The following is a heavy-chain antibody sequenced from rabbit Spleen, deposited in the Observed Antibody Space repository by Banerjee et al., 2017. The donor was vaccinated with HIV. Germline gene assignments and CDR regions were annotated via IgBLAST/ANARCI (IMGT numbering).Heavy chain of an antibody. Sequence: QEQLVEYGGDLVQPEGSLTLTCKASGLDFSSGGWICWVRQAPGKGLEWIGCIYADSSGSTYYASWAKGRFTIARSTSLNTVTLQLTSLTAADTATYFCARDIGSTGSDLWGQGTLVTVS. CDR3: ARDIGSTGSDL. CDR1: GLDFSSGGW. CDR2: IYADSSGST. J-gene: IGHJ3*01. V-gene: IGHV1S45*01. D-gene: IGHD3-1*01.